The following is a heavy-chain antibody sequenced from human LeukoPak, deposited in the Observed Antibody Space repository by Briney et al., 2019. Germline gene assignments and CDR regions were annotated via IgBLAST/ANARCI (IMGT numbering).Heavy chain of an antibody. CDR3: ARGMSGITMVRGASEMDV. Sequence: GGSLRLSCAASGFTFSSYGMHWVRQAPGKGLEWVAVIWYDGSNKYYADSVKGRFTISRDNSENTLYLQMNSLRAEDTAVYYCARGMSGITMVRGASEMDVWGQGTTVTVSS. CDR2: IWYDGSNK. D-gene: IGHD3-10*01. V-gene: IGHV3-33*01. J-gene: IGHJ6*02. CDR1: GFTFSSYG.